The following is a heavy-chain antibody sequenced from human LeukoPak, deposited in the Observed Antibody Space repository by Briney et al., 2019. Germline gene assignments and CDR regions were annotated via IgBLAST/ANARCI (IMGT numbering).Heavy chain of an antibody. V-gene: IGHV4-59*01. CDR3: ARVEEGYGSGRRENYYYYYMDV. CDR2: YSGNT. D-gene: IGHD3-10*01. J-gene: IGHJ6*03. Sequence: SETLSLTCTVSGGSISSSYWSWIRQPPGKGLEWIGYYSGNTNYNPSLKSRVTISVDTSKNQFSLKLSSVTAADTAVYYCARVEEGYGSGRRENYYYYYMDVWGKGTTVTISS. CDR1: GGSISSSY.